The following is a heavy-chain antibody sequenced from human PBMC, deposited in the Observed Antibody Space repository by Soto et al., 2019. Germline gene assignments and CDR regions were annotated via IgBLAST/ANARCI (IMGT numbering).Heavy chain of an antibody. CDR3: ASSGYCTNCVCSTLFDP. Sequence: QVQLQESGPGLVKPSQTLSLTCTVSGGSISSGDYYWSWIRQPPGKGLEWIGYIYYSGSTYYNPSLKSRVTISVDTSKNQFSLKLSSVTAADTAVYYCASSGYCTNCVCSTLFDPWGQGTLVTVSS. CDR2: IYYSGST. CDR1: GGSISSGDYY. J-gene: IGHJ5*02. D-gene: IGHD2-8*01. V-gene: IGHV4-30-4*01.